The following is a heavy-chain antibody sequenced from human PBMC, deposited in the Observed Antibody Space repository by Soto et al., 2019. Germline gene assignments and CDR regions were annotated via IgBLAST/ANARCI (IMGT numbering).Heavy chain of an antibody. CDR2: ISSSSSTI. V-gene: IGHV3-48*01. CDR3: ARDDIVVVPAAIAYYYYYMDV. Sequence: GGSLRLSCAASGFTFSSYSMNWVRQAPGKGLEWVSYISSSSSTIYYADSVKGRFTISRDNAKNSLYLQMNSLRAGDTAVYYCARDDIVVVPAAIAYYYYYMDVWGKGTTVTVSS. J-gene: IGHJ6*03. D-gene: IGHD2-2*01. CDR1: GFTFSSYS.